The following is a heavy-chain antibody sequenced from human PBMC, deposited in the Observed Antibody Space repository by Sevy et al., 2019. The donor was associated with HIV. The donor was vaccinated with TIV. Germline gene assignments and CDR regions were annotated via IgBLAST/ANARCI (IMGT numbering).Heavy chain of an antibody. D-gene: IGHD2-21*01. Sequence: SETLSLTCAVYGGSFSGYYWSWIRQPPGKGLEWIGEINHSGSTNYNPSLKSRVTISVDTSKNQFSLKLSSVTAADTAVYYCARFVVAAKLTTYYYNGMDVWGQGTTVTVSS. CDR1: GGSFSGYY. V-gene: IGHV4-34*01. CDR3: ARFVVAAKLTTYYYNGMDV. J-gene: IGHJ6*02. CDR2: INHSGST.